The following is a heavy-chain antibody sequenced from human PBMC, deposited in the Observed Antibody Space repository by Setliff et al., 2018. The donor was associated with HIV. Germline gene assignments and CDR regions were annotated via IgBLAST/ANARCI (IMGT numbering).Heavy chain of an antibody. J-gene: IGHJ4*02. CDR3: IIAYSSGWLAPMGFDS. CDR2: IYYSGST. V-gene: IGHV4-31*08. Sequence: PSETLSLTCTVSGASISSGGYYWSWIRQHPGEGLEWIGYIYYSGSTYYNPSLKSRATISVDTSKNQFSLKLSSVTAADTAVYYCIIAYSSGWLAPMGFDSWGQGTLVTVS. D-gene: IGHD6-19*01. CDR1: GASISSGGYY.